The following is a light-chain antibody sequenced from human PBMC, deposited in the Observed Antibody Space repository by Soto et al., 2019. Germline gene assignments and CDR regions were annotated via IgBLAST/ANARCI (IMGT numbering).Light chain of an antibody. V-gene: IGKV1-6*01. CDR2: AAS. Sequence: AIQLTQSPSSLSASVGDRVTITFRASHGIRNDLGLYEHKPGKAPKLLIYAASSLQSGVPSRFSGSGSGTDFTLTISSLQPEDFATYYCLQNYNYPRTFGQGSVVEIK. CDR3: LQNYNYPRT. J-gene: IGKJ1*01. CDR1: HGIRND.